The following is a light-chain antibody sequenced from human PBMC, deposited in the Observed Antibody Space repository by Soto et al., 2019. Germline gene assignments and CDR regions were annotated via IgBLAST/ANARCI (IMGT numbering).Light chain of an antibody. CDR1: GAKIGNSY. J-gene: IGLJ2*01. CDR3: GAWDSGLNGVL. Sequence: QSVLTQPPSVSAAPGQKVTISCSGSGAKIGNSYVSWYQQFPGTTPRLLIFDNSERPSGIPGRFSASKSGTSATLGITGLQTGDEADYYCGAWDSGLNGVLFGGGTKFTVL. CDR2: DNS. V-gene: IGLV1-51*01.